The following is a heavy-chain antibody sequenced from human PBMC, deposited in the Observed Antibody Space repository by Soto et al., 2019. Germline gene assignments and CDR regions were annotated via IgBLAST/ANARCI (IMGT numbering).Heavy chain of an antibody. CDR3: ARGPEGPTLVRFDP. CDR1: GCSISSGGYS. J-gene: IGHJ5*02. Sequence: QLQLQESGSGLVKPSQTLSLTCAVSGCSISSGGYSWSWIRQPPGKGLEWIGYIYHSGSTYYNPSLKRRVTLSVDRYKNQFSLKLSSVIAADRAVYYCARGPEGPTLVRFDPWGQGTLVTVSS. CDR2: IYHSGST. V-gene: IGHV4-30-2*01. D-gene: IGHD2-15*01.